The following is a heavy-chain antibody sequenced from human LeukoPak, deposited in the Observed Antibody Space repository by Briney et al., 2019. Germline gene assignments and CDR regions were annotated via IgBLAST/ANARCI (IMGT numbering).Heavy chain of an antibody. V-gene: IGHV4-59*01. CDR1: GGSISSYY. Sequence: PSETLSLTCTVSGGSISSYYWNWIRQPPGKGLEWIGYIYYSGSTNYNPSLESRVTISVDTSKNQFSLKLSSVTAADTAVYYCARENTAIAATFDYWGQGTLVTVSS. CDR3: ARENTAIAATFDY. J-gene: IGHJ4*02. D-gene: IGHD2-15*01. CDR2: IYYSGST.